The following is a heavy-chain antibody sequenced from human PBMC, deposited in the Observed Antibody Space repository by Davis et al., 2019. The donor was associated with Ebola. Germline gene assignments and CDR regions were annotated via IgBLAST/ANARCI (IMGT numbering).Heavy chain of an antibody. J-gene: IGHJ6*02. Sequence: GESLKISCKGSGYIFSNYWIGWVRQMPEKGLEWMGIIYPGDSDTRYSPSFQGHITISADKSISTAYLQWSSLKASDTAMYYCARFKSLYGALNGMDVWGQGTTVTVSS. CDR2: IYPGDSDT. CDR1: GYIFSNYW. V-gene: IGHV5-51*01. CDR3: ARFKSLYGALNGMDV. D-gene: IGHD4-17*01.